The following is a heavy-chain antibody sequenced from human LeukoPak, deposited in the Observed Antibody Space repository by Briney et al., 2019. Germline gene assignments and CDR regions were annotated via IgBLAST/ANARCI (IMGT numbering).Heavy chain of an antibody. CDR1: GGSISSYY. CDR2: IYYSGST. Sequence: SETLSLTCTVSGGSISSYYWSWIRQPPGKGLEWIGYIYYSGSTNYNPSLKSRVTISVDTSKNQFSLKLSSVTAADTAVYYCARDGHSVAVDYMDVWGKGTTVTASS. J-gene: IGHJ6*03. CDR3: ARDGHSVAVDYMDV. D-gene: IGHD6-19*01. V-gene: IGHV4-59*12.